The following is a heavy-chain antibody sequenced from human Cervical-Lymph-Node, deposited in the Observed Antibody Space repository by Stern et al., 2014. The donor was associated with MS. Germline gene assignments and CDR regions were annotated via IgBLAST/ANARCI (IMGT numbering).Heavy chain of an antibody. CDR3: ARATDL. J-gene: IGHJ5*02. Sequence: QVQLQESGPGLLRPSETLSLTCTVSGASITSYYWSWIRQPPGKGLDWIGYIYYSGTTNYNASLKGRVAISIDTSKTQFSLRLSSVTAADTAVYYCARATDLWGQGTLVTVSS. CDR2: IYYSGTT. V-gene: IGHV4-59*01. CDR1: GASITSYY.